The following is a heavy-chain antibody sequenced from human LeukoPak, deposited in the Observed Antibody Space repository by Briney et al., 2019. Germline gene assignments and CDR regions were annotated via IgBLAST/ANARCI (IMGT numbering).Heavy chain of an antibody. CDR3: AKDRLVVAATLFDY. Sequence: GGSLRLSCAASGFTFSSYAMSWVRQAPGGGLGWVSAISGSGGSTYYAGSVKGRFTISRDNSKNTLYLQMNSLRAEDTAVYYCAKDRLVVAATLFDYWGQGTLVTVSS. D-gene: IGHD2-15*01. CDR1: GFTFSSYA. V-gene: IGHV3-23*01. CDR2: ISGSGGST. J-gene: IGHJ4*02.